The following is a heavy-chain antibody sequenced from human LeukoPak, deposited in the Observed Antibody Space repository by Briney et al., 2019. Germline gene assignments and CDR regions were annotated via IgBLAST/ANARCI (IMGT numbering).Heavy chain of an antibody. CDR1: GGSISSAGYY. Sequence: SETLSLTCTVSGGSISSAGYYWSWIRQPAGKGLEWIGRIYTSGSTNYNPSLKSRVTISVDTSKNQFSLKLTSVTAADTAVYYCASAKLGNFDYWGQGTLVTVSS. D-gene: IGHD7-27*01. J-gene: IGHJ4*02. V-gene: IGHV4-61*02. CDR2: IYTSGST. CDR3: ASAKLGNFDY.